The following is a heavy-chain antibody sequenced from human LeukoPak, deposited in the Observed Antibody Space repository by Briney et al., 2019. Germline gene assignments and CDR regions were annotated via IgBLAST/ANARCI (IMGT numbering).Heavy chain of an antibody. CDR2: IIPIFGTA. J-gene: IGHJ4*02. CDR1: GGTFISYA. Sequence: SVKVSCKASGGTFISYAISWVGQAPGQGLEWMGGIIPIFGTANYAQKFQGRVTITADKSTSTAYMELSSLRSEDTAVYYCARVPVGYCSGGSCFTSYYFDYWGQGTLVTVSS. V-gene: IGHV1-69*06. D-gene: IGHD2-15*01. CDR3: ARVPVGYCSGGSCFTSYYFDY.